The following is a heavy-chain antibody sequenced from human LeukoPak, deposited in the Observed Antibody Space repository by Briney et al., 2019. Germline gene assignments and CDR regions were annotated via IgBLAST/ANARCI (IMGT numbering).Heavy chain of an antibody. Sequence: GGSLRLSCTASGFTFGDYAMSWVRQAPGKGLEWVVFIRSKAYGRTTEYAASVKGRFTISRDDSKSIAYLQMNSLKTEDTAVYYCNRDLGAGIGDYWGQGTLVTVSS. CDR3: NRDLGAGIGDY. CDR2: IRSKAYGRTT. D-gene: IGHD6-13*01. V-gene: IGHV3-49*04. J-gene: IGHJ4*02. CDR1: GFTFGDYA.